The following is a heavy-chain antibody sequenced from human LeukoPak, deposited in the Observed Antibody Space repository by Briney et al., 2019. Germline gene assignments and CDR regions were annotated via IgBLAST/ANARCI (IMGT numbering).Heavy chain of an antibody. CDR1: GYTFTGYY. J-gene: IGHJ5*02. V-gene: IGHV1-2*06. Sequence: GASVKVSCKASGYTFTGYYMHWVRQAPGQGLEWMGRINPNSGGTNYAQKFQGRVTMTRDTSFSSAYMELSRLRSDDTAVYYCARDRVAAAPRPTFPMEFDPWGQGTLVTVSS. D-gene: IGHD6-13*01. CDR3: ARDRVAAAPRPTFPMEFDP. CDR2: INPNSGGT.